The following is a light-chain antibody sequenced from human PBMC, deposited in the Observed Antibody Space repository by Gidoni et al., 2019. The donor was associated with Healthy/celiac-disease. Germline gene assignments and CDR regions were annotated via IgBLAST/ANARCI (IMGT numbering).Light chain of an antibody. J-gene: IGLJ1*01. CDR2: GNS. V-gene: IGLV1-40*01. CDR3: PSYDSSLSGYV. CDR1: SSNIGAGYD. Sequence: QSVLTQPPAVSGAPGQRVTISCTGSSSNIGAGYDIHWYQQRPGTAPKLLFYGNSTRPPGVPDRFSGSKSGTSSSLAIAGLQAEDEADYYCPSYDSSLSGYVFGTGTKLTVL.